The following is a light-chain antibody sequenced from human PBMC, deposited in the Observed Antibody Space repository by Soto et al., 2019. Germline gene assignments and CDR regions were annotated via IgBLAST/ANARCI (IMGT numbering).Light chain of an antibody. CDR2: EVT. Sequence: QSALTQPASVSGSPGQSITISCTGTSGDVGRDELVSWYQQHPGKAPKLIIYEVTRRPSGVSNRFSGSKSGKTASLTISGLQDEDEADYYCCSYAARRPFPYVFGTGTKVPS. J-gene: IGLJ1*01. CDR1: SGDVGRDEL. V-gene: IGLV2-23*02. CDR3: CSYAARRPFPYV.